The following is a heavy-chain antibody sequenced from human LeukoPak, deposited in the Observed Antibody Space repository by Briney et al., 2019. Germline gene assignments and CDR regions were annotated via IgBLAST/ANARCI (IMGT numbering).Heavy chain of an antibody. D-gene: IGHD3-10*01. CDR3: ATALYGLGSYSKAYMDV. CDR2: INSDGSST. CDR1: GFTFSSYW. Sequence: GGSLRLSCAASGFTFSSYWMHWVRQAPGKGLVWVSRINSDGSSTTYADSVKGRITISRDNAKNTLYLQMNSLRAEDTAIYYCATALYGLGSYSKAYMDVWGKGTTVTISS. J-gene: IGHJ6*03. V-gene: IGHV3-74*01.